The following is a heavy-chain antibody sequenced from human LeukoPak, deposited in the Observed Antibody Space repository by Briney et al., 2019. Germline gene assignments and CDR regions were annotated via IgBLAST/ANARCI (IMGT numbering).Heavy chain of an antibody. Sequence: ASVKVSCKASGYTFTSYGISWVRQAPGQGLEWMGWISAYNGNTNYAQKLQGRVTMTTDTSTSTAYMELRSLRSDDTAVYYCARVTWTYYDFWSGSLDYWGQGTLVTVSS. CDR3: ARVTWTYYDFWSGSLDY. CDR1: GYTFTSYG. J-gene: IGHJ4*02. D-gene: IGHD3-3*01. CDR2: ISAYNGNT. V-gene: IGHV1-18*01.